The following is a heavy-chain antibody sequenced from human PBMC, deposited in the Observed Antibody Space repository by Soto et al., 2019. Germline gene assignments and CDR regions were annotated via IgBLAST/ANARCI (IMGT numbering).Heavy chain of an antibody. CDR1: GFTFSTYG. CDR2: IWYDGSNK. Sequence: GGSLRLSCAASGFTFSTYGMHWVRQAPGKGLEWVALIWYDGSNKYYADSVKGRFTISRDNSKNTLYLQMNSLRAEDTAVYYCARDPRNANWFDPWGLGTLVTVSS. J-gene: IGHJ5*02. V-gene: IGHV3-33*01. CDR3: ARDPRNANWFDP.